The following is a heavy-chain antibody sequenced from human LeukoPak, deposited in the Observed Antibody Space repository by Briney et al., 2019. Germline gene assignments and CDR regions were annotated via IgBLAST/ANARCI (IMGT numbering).Heavy chain of an antibody. D-gene: IGHD2-15*01. CDR2: INPRGGST. Sequence: GASVKVSCKAPGYLFITYYMHWVRQAPGQGLEWMGIINPRGGSTSYAQKFQGRVTMTRDTSTSTVYMELSSLRSEDTAVYYCARSDIRPGWFDPWGQGTLVTVSS. CDR1: GYLFITYY. V-gene: IGHV1-46*01. J-gene: IGHJ5*02. CDR3: ARSDIRPGWFDP.